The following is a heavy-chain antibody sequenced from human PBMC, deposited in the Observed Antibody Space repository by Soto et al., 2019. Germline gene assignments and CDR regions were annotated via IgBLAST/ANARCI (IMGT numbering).Heavy chain of an antibody. CDR2: IDWDDDK. J-gene: IGHJ4*01. CDR3: AHTVADRSYWNYFDY. V-gene: IGHV2-70*12. Sequence: SGPTLVNPTQTLTLTCTFSGFSLSTSGMCVSWIRQPPGKALEWLALIDWDDDKYYSTSLKTRLTVTTDTSKNQVVLTMANMDPVDTGTYYCAHTVADRSYWNYFDYWGHGTPVTVSS. D-gene: IGHD1-26*01. CDR1: GFSLSTSGMC.